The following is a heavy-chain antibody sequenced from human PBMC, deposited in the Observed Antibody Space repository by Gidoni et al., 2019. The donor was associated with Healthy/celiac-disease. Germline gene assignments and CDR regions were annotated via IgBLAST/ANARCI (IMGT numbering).Heavy chain of an antibody. V-gene: IGHV3-7*01. Sequence: EGQLVESGGGVVQPGGSLRLSCAASGCTCSSDWMSWVRQAPGKGLEWVANIKQDGSEKYYVASVKGRFTISRDNAKNSLYLQMTSLRAEDTAVYYCARDSLYGDYVGGAFDIWGQGTMVTVSS. D-gene: IGHD4-17*01. J-gene: IGHJ3*02. CDR1: GCTCSSDW. CDR3: ARDSLYGDYVGGAFDI. CDR2: IKQDGSEK.